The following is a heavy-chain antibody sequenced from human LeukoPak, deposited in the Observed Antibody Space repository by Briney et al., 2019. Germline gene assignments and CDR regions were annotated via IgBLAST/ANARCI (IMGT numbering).Heavy chain of an antibody. J-gene: IGHJ5*02. V-gene: IGHV4-59*01. CDR3: ARMYCSGGSCYRRGGWFDP. Sequence: SETLSLTCAVYGGSFSGYYWSWIRQPPGKGLEWIGYIYYSGSTNYNPSLKSRVTISVDTSKNQFSLKLSSVTAADTAVYYCARMYCSGGSCYRRGGWFDPWGQGTLVTVSS. CDR1: GGSFSGYY. D-gene: IGHD2-15*01. CDR2: IYYSGST.